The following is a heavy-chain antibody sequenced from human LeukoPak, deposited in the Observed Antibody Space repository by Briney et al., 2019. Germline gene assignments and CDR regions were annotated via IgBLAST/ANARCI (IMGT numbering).Heavy chain of an antibody. CDR2: INHSGST. CDR1: GGSFSGYY. Sequence: PSETLSLTCAVYGGSFSGYYWSWIRQPPGKGLEWIGEINHSGSTNYNPSLKSRVTISVDTSKNQFSLKLSSVTAADTAVYYCARDISRWRWLQLYAFDIWGQGTMVTVSS. D-gene: IGHD5-24*01. CDR3: ARDISRWRWLQLYAFDI. V-gene: IGHV4-34*01. J-gene: IGHJ3*02.